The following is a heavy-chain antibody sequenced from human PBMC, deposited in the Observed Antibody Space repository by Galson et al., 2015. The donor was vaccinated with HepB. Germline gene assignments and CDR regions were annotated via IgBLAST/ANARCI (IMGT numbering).Heavy chain of an antibody. CDR1: GYSFTSYW. CDR3: ARLALRSIVGAPMDV. D-gene: IGHD3-16*01. J-gene: IGHJ6*04. Sequence: QSGAEVKKPGESLRISCKGSGYSFTSYWIGWVRQMPGKGLEWMGIIYPGDSDTRYSPSFQGQVTISADKSISTAYLQWSSLKASDTAMYYCARLALRSIVGAPMDVWGKGTTVTVSS. CDR2: IYPGDSDT. V-gene: IGHV5-51*01.